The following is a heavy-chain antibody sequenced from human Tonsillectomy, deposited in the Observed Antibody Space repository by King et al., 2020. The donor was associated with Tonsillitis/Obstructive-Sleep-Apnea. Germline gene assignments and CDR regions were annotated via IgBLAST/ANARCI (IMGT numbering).Heavy chain of an antibody. J-gene: IGHJ3*02. D-gene: IGHD1-14*01. CDR1: GFTFDDYA. CDR3: AKDIGTYLDAFDI. CDR2: ITWNSGNI. V-gene: IGHV3-9*01. Sequence: VQLVESGGGLVQPGRSLRLSCAASGFTFDDYAMHWVRQAPGKGLEWVSGITWNSGNIGYADSVKGRFTISRDNAKNSLYLQMNSMRAEDTALYYCAKDIGTYLDAFDIWGQGTMDTVSS.